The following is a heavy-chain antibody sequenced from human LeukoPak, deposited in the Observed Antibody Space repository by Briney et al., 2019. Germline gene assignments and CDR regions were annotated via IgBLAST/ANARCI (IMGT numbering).Heavy chain of an antibody. J-gene: IGHJ5*02. Sequence: GGSLRRSCAASGFTFISYGRHWVRQAPGKGLEWVSFIRYDGSNKYYADSVKVRFTISRDNSKNTLYLQMNSLRAEDTAVYYCAKDRGAARLIDWFDPWGQGTLVTVSS. D-gene: IGHD6-6*01. CDR2: IRYDGSNK. V-gene: IGHV3-30*02. CDR3: AKDRGAARLIDWFDP. CDR1: GFTFISYG.